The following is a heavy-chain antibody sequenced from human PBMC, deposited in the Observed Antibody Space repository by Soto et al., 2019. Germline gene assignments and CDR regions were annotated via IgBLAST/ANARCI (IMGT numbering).Heavy chain of an antibody. V-gene: IGHV1-69*13. Sequence: SVKVSCKASGYTFTSYGISWVRQAPGQGLEWMGGIIPIFGTANYAQKFQGRVTITADESTSTAYMELSSLRSEDTAVYYCARSHPNYSSGWYNGYFQHWGQGTLVTVSS. CDR1: GYTFTSYG. J-gene: IGHJ1*01. CDR2: IIPIFGTA. CDR3: ARSHPNYSSGWYNGYFQH. D-gene: IGHD6-19*01.